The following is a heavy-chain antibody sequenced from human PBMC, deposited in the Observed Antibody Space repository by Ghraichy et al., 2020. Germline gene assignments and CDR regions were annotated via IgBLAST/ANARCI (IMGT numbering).Heavy chain of an antibody. CDR2: IIPVLDIA. V-gene: IGHV1-69*04. CDR3: ARDVVRGLMGL. J-gene: IGHJ4*02. CDR1: GGTFSSYA. D-gene: IGHD3-10*01. Sequence: SVKVSCKASGGTFSSYAISWVRQAPGQGLEWMGRIIPVLDIANYVQKFQGRVMITADKSTSTTYMELSSLRSEDTAVYYCARDVVRGLMGLWGQGTLVTVSS.